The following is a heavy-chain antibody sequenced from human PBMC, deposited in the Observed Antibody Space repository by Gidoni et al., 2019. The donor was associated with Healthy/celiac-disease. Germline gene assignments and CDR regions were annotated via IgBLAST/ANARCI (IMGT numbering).Heavy chain of an antibody. Sequence: EVQLVESGGGLVQPGRSLRLSCAASGFTFDDYAMHWVRQAPGKGLEWVSGISWNSGSTGYADSVKGRFTISRDNAKNSLYLQMNSLRAEDTALYYCAKDSGSGYWRDFDYWGQGTLVTVSS. CDR2: ISWNSGST. V-gene: IGHV3-9*01. D-gene: IGHD3-22*01. J-gene: IGHJ4*02. CDR1: GFTFDDYA. CDR3: AKDSGSGYWRDFDY.